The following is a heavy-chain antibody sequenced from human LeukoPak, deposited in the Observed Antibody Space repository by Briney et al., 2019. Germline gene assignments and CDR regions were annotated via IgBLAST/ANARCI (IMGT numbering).Heavy chain of an antibody. J-gene: IGHJ4*02. CDR1: GFTFSSYS. CDR3: ARDPGEYYYDSSGYYYDY. CDR2: ISSSSSYI. Sequence: GGPLRLSCAASGFTFSSYSMNWVRQAPGKGLEWVSSISSSSSYIYYADSVKGRFTISRDNAKNSLYLQMNSLRAEDTAVYYCARDPGEYYYDSSGYYYDYWGQGTLVTVSS. V-gene: IGHV3-21*01. D-gene: IGHD3-22*01.